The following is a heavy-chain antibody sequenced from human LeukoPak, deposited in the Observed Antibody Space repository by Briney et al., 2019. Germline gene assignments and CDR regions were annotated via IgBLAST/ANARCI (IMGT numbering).Heavy chain of an antibody. CDR2: ISYDGRNE. Sequence: GRSLRLSCAASGFTFSGHAMHWARQTPGKGLEWVAVISYDGRNEYYADSVKGRFTISRDNSKSTLFLQMNSLRAEDTALYYCARQDCSPSCYLAYWGQGTLVTVSS. CDR1: GFTFSGHA. V-gene: IGHV3-30*04. CDR3: ARQDCSPSCYLAY. D-gene: IGHD2-2*01. J-gene: IGHJ4*02.